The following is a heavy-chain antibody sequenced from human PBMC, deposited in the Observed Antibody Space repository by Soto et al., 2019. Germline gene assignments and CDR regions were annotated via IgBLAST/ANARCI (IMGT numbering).Heavy chain of an antibody. CDR1: GGSISSYY. V-gene: IGHV4-59*01. D-gene: IGHD1-26*01. Sequence: QVQLQESGPGLVKPSETLSLTCTVSGGSISSYYWSWIRQPPGKGLEWIGYIYYSGSTNYNPSLKSRVTISVDTSKNQFSLKLSSVTAADTAVYYCARTEYSGSYWSYWGQGTLVTVSS. CDR2: IYYSGST. CDR3: ARTEYSGSYWSY. J-gene: IGHJ4*02.